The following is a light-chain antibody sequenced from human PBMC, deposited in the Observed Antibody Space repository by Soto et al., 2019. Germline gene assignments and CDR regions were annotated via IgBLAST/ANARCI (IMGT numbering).Light chain of an antibody. J-gene: IGKJ5*01. CDR3: QQRTKWPT. V-gene: IGKV3-11*01. CDR2: DAS. CDR1: QSISNS. Sequence: EVVLTQSPGTLSLSPGERATLSCRASQSISNSLVWYQQRPGQAPRLLIFDASTRATGISARFSGTGSGTDYTLTISNLEPKDISVYYCQQRTKWPTFGQGTRLEIK.